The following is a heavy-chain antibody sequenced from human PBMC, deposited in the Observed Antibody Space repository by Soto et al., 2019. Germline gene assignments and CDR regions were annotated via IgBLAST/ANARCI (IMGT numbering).Heavy chain of an antibody. V-gene: IGHV4-59*01. CDR3: ASLNGGAGTTNGPPYFGY. J-gene: IGHJ4*02. CDR2: IYYSGST. CDR1: GGSISSYY. Sequence: PSETLSLTCKVPGGSISSYYWMWIRQPPGKGLEWIGYIYYSGSTNYNPSLKSRVTISVDTSKNQFSLKLSSVTAADTAVYYCASLNGGAGTTNGPPYFGYWGQGTLGTVSS. D-gene: IGHD1-7*01.